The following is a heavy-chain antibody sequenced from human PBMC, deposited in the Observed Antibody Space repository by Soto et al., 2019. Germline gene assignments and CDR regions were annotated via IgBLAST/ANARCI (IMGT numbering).Heavy chain of an antibody. Sequence: GGSLRLSCAASGFTFSDYYMSWIRQAPGKGLEWVSYISSSSSYTNYADSVKGRFTISRDNAKNSLYLQMNSLRAEDTAVYYCARESGSSSYGINWFDPWGQGTLVTVSS. CDR3: ARESGSSSYGINWFDP. V-gene: IGHV3-11*06. CDR2: ISSSSSYT. CDR1: GFTFSDYY. D-gene: IGHD6-6*01. J-gene: IGHJ5*02.